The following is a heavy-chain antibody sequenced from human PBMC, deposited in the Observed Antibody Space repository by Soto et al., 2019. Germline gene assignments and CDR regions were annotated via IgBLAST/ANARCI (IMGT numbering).Heavy chain of an antibody. D-gene: IGHD3-10*01. CDR1: GGSISSGGYS. Sequence: QVQLQESGPGLVKPSQTLSLTCTVSGGSISSGGYSWSWIRQHPGKGLEWIGYIYYSGSTYYNPSLKSRITISVDTAKKQFSQRVSSVTAADTAGYYGASEPVIWGQGTLVTVSS. CDR3: ASEPVI. CDR2: IYYSGST. J-gene: IGHJ4*02. V-gene: IGHV4-31*03.